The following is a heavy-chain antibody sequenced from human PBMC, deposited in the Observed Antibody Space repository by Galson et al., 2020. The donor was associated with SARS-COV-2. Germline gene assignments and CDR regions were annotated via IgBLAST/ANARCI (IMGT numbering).Heavy chain of an antibody. CDR3: ARDTARDFYYFDY. V-gene: IGHV4-31*03. J-gene: IGHJ4*02. CDR2: IYYSGST. D-gene: IGHD3-3*01. CDR1: GGSISSGGYY. Sequence: ASETLSLTCTVSGGSISSGGYYWSWIRQHPGKGLEWIGYIYYSGSTYYNRSLKSRVTISVDTSKNQFSLKLSSVTAADTAVYYCARDTARDFYYFDYWGQGTLVTVSS.